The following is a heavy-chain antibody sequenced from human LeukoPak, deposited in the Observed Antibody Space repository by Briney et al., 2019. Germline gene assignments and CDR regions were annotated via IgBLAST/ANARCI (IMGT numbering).Heavy chain of an antibody. CDR2: IYYSGST. CDR1: GGSISSYY. V-gene: IGHV4-59*08. D-gene: IGHD6-19*01. Sequence: SETLSLTCTVSGGSISSYYWSWLRQPPGKGLEWIGYIYYSGSTNYNPSLKSRVTISVDTSKNQFSLKMNSVTAADTAVYYCARLASSGWSHCDYWGQGTLVTVSS. J-gene: IGHJ4*02. CDR3: ARLASSGWSHCDY.